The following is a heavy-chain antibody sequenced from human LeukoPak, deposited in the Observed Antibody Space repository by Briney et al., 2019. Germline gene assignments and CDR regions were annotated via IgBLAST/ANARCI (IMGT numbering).Heavy chain of an antibody. D-gene: IGHD2-2*01. CDR1: GGSIGSRAYY. Sequence: SETLSLTCTVSGGSIGSRAYYWSWIRQPAGKGLEYIGRIYTDGSPNHNPSLKSRVSISMDTSKNQFSLKLSSVTAADTAVYYCAITCSSTSCSMLDYWGQGTLVTVSS. V-gene: IGHV4-61*02. CDR3: AITCSSTSCSMLDY. CDR2: IYTDGSP. J-gene: IGHJ4*02.